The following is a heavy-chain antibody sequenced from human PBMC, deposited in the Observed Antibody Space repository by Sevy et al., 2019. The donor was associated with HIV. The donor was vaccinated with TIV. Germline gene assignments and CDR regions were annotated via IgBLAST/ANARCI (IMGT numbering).Heavy chain of an antibody. CDR2: IYSYGET. CDR1: GASIRDSSYY. V-gene: IGHV4-39*01. Sequence: WETLSLTCTVSGASIRDSSYYWAWIRQPPVKGLEWIGHIYSYGETYYNSSLKSRVTISVDTSKNQFSLSLTSVTAADTAIYFCARSMEQQPDAFDLWGQGTMVTVSS. D-gene: IGHD6-13*01. CDR3: ARSMEQQPDAFDL. J-gene: IGHJ3*01.